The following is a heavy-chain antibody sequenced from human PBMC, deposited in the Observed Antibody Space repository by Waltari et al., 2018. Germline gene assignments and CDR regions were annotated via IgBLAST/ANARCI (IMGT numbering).Heavy chain of an antibody. D-gene: IGHD6-19*01. CDR2: ISSSGITM. V-gene: IGHV3-48*03. CDR1: GFTFSSYE. J-gene: IGHJ3*02. Sequence: EVQLVESGGGLVQPGGSLRLSCAASGFTFSSYEFNWVRQAPGKGLEWVSYISSSGITMYYADSVKGRFTISRDNAKNSLYLQMNSLRAEDTAVYYCARVGQWRLDAFDIWGQGTMVTVSS. CDR3: ARVGQWRLDAFDI.